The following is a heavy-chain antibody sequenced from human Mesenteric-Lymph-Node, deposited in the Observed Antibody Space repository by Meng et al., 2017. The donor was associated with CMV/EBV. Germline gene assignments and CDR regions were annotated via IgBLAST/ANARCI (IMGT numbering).Heavy chain of an antibody. J-gene: IGHJ4*02. CDR3: TGDSVSNPNLDY. CDR1: GFNVRDKY. D-gene: IGHD3-10*01. V-gene: IGHV3-66*01. Sequence: EGHLGESGGGLVQPGGSLRLSCAASGFNVRDKYMSWVRQAPGKGLEWVCIIYRGDNTYYIDSVKDRFTVSRDNSKNTMYLQMNSLRVGDTAVYYCTGDSVSNPNLDYWGQGTLVTVSS. CDR2: IYRGDNT.